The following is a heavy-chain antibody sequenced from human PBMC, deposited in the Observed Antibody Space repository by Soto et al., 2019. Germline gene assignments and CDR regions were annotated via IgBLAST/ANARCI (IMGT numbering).Heavy chain of an antibody. Sequence: ASVKVSCKASGYSFTSYDINWVRQATGQELEWMGWMDPKTGNTDYGQKFQGRVTMTRNTSISTAYMELSSLTSEDTAVYYCARGRGWRDYWGQGTLVTVSS. D-gene: IGHD6-19*01. CDR1: GYSFTSYD. CDR2: MDPKTGNT. CDR3: ARGRGWRDY. V-gene: IGHV1-8*01. J-gene: IGHJ4*02.